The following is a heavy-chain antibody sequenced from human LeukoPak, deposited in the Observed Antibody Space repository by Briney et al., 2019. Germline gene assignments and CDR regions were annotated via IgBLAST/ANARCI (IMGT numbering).Heavy chain of an antibody. CDR2: IYPGDSDT. V-gene: IGHV5-51*01. Sequence: GESLKISCKGSGYSFTRYWIAWVRQMPEKGLEWMGIIYPGDSDTKYSPSSQGHVIFSADKSISTAYLEWSSLKASDTAMYYCASQGASGPLDYWGQGTVVTVSS. CDR3: ASQGASGPLDY. J-gene: IGHJ4*02. CDR1: GYSFTRYW.